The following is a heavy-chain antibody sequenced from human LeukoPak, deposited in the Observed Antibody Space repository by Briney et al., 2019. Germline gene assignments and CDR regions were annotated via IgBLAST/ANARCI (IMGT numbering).Heavy chain of an antibody. CDR3: ARAGGLRYFDWLPNDAFDI. D-gene: IGHD3-9*01. V-gene: IGHV1-8*02. Sequence: ASVKVSCKASGYTFTSYGISWVRQATGQGLEWMGWMNPNSGNTGYAQKFQGRVTMTRNTSISTAYMELSSLRSEDTAVYYCARAGGLRYFDWLPNDAFDIWGQGTMVTVSS. CDR2: MNPNSGNT. J-gene: IGHJ3*02. CDR1: GYTFTSYG.